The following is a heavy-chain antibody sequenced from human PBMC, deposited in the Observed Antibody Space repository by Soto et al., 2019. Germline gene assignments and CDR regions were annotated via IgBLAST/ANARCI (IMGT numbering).Heavy chain of an antibody. D-gene: IGHD4-17*01. CDR3: ARDPMTTVPYYYYYYGMDV. CDR2: INAGNGNT. Sequence: QVQLVQSGAEVKKPGASVKVSCKASGYTFTSYAMHWVRQAPGQRLEWMGWINAGNGNTKYSQKFQGRVTITRDTSASTAYMELSSLRSEDTAVYYCARDPMTTVPYYYYYYGMDVWGQGTTVTVSS. CDR1: GYTFTSYA. V-gene: IGHV1-3*01. J-gene: IGHJ6*02.